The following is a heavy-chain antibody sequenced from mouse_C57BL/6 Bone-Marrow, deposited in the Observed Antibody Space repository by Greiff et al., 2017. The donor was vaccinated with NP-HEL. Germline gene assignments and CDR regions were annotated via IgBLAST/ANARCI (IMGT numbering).Heavy chain of an antibody. V-gene: IGHV1-42*01. D-gene: IGHD1-1*01. CDR2: INPSTGGT. CDR1: GYSFTGYY. J-gene: IGHJ3*01. CDR3: AGDYYCCSPWFAY. Sequence: EVQLQQSGPELVKPGASVKISCKASGYSFTGYYMNWVKQSPEKSLEWIGEINPSTGGTTYNQKCKAKATLTVDKSSSTAYMQLKSLTSEDSAVYYCAGDYYCCSPWFAYWGQGTLVTVSA.